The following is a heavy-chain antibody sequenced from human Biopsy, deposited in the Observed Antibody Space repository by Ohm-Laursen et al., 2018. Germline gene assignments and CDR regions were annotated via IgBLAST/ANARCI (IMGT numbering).Heavy chain of an antibody. CDR3: ARHPTHRIQQIDY. J-gene: IGHJ4*02. D-gene: IGHD5-18*01. CDR2: IYYSGST. CDR1: GGSISNLY. Sequence: SQTLSLTCNVSGGSISNLYWSWIRQPPGKGLEWIGYIYYSGSTNYNPSLKSRVTISVDTSKNQFSLRLSSVTAADTAVYYCARHPTHRIQQIDYWGQGTLVTVSS. V-gene: IGHV4-59*08.